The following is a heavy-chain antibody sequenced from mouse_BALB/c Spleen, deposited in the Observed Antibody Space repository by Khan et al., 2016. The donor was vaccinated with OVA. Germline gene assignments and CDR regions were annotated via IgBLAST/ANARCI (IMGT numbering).Heavy chain of an antibody. J-gene: IGHJ4*01. D-gene: IGHD2-14*01. V-gene: IGHV1-4*01. CDR1: GYTFTSHT. Sequence: VQLQQSGAELARPGASVKMSCKASGYTFTSHTMHWVKQRPGQGLEWIGYINPRSGYTNYNQKFNDKATLTADKSSSTAYMQLSSLTSEDSADYYCARRTTEYAMDYWGQGTSVTVSS. CDR3: ARRTTEYAMDY. CDR2: INPRSGYT.